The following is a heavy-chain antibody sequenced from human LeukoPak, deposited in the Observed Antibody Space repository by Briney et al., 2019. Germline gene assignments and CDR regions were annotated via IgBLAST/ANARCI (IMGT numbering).Heavy chain of an antibody. V-gene: IGHV4-34*01. J-gene: IGHJ4*02. Sequence: SETLSLTCAVYGGSFSGYYWSWIRQPPGKGLEWMGEINHSGSTNYNPSLKSRVTISVDTSKNQFSLKLSSVTAADTAVYYCARGHSGTTGTTYVDYWGQGTLVTVSS. CDR2: INHSGST. D-gene: IGHD1-1*01. CDR3: ARGHSGTTGTTYVDY. CDR1: GGSFSGYY.